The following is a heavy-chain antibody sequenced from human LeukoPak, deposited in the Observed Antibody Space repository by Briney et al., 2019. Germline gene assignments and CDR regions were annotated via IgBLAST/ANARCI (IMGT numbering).Heavy chain of an antibody. CDR3: ARAGYSSVLDY. V-gene: IGHV4-59*11. D-gene: IGHD6-25*01. J-gene: IGHJ4*02. CDR2: INHSGRT. CDR1: GGSFSSHY. Sequence: KPSETLSLTCTVSGGSFSSHYWSWIRQPPGKGLEWIGYINHSGRTNYNPSLKSRVTISVDKSKNQFSLKLSSVTAADTAVYYCARAGYSSVLDYWGQGTLVTVSS.